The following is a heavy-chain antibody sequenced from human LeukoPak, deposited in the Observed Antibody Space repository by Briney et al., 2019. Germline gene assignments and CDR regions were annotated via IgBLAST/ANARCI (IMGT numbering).Heavy chain of an antibody. D-gene: IGHD5-18*01. CDR2: ISSSGSTI. V-gene: IGHV3-48*03. CDR1: GFTFSSYE. CDR3: ARDADTAMVYYMDV. Sequence: PGGSLRLSCAASGFTFSSYEMNWVRQAPGKGPEWVSYISSSGSTIYYADSVKGRFTISRDNAKNSLYLQMNSLRAEDTAVYYCARDADTAMVYYMDVWGKGTTVTISS. J-gene: IGHJ6*03.